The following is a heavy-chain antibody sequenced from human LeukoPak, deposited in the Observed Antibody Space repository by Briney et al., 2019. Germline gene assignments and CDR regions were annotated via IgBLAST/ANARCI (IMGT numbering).Heavy chain of an antibody. D-gene: IGHD5-18*01. CDR3: ARETVDTPMVDN. CDR2: INPRRAST. V-gene: IGHV1-46*01. Sequence: ASVTVSCKASGYTFTSYYMHWVRQAPGQGLEWMGIINPRRASTSYAQKFQGRVTMTRDTSTSTVYMELSSLRSEDTAVYYCARETVDTPMVDNWGQGTLDTLSS. J-gene: IGHJ4*02. CDR1: GYTFTSYY.